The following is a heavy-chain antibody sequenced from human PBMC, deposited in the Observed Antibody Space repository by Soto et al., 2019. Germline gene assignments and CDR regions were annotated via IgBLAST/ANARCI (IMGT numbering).Heavy chain of an antibody. Sequence: EVQLVESGGGLVQPGGSLRLSCAASGFTFINYRMHWVRQAAGKGLVWVSRVNSDGSGTEYADSVKGRFTISRDNAKNTLYLQMYSLRAEDTAVYYCARSDYSGSGKYYQGRAFDLWGQGTMVTVSS. CDR1: GFTFINYR. D-gene: IGHD3-10*01. CDR3: ARSDYSGSGKYYQGRAFDL. CDR2: VNSDGSGT. V-gene: IGHV3-74*01. J-gene: IGHJ3*01.